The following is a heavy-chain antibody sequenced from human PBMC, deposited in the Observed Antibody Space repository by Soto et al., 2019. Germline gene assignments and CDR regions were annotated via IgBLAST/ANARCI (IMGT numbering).Heavy chain of an antibody. V-gene: IGHV1-8*01. CDR2: MNPNSGNS. Sequence: GASVKVSCKASGYTFTNSDINWVRQATGQGLEWVGWMNPNSGNSGCAQKFQGRVTMTRNTSISTAYMELSSLRSEDTAVYYCATGGGLVIQHWGQGTLVTVSS. J-gene: IGHJ1*01. D-gene: IGHD2-21*01. CDR1: GYTFTNSD. CDR3: ATGGGLVIQH.